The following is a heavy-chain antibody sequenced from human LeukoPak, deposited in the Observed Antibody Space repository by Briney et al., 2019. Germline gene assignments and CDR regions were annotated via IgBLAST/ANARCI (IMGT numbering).Heavy chain of an antibody. V-gene: IGHV4-39*01. CDR1: GGSISSSSYY. J-gene: IGHJ4*02. Sequence: PSETLSLTCTVSGGSISSSSYYWGWIRQPPGKGLEWIGSIYYSGSTYYNPSLKSRVTISVDTSKNQFSLKLSSVTAADTAVYYCARGRRYNWNYYLYFDYWGQGTLVTVSS. D-gene: IGHD1-7*01. CDR3: ARGRRYNWNYYLYFDY. CDR2: IYYSGST.